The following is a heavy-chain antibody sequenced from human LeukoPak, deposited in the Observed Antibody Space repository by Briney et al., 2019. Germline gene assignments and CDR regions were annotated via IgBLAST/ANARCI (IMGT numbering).Heavy chain of an antibody. CDR1: GGSISSYY. D-gene: IGHD3-10*01. V-gene: IGHV4-4*07. CDR3: ARDRTYYYGSGSYIGPYNWFDP. CDR2: IYTSGSI. Sequence: IPSETLSLTCTVSGGSISSYYWSWIRQPAGKGLEWIGRIYTSGSINYNPSLKSRVTMSVDTSKNQFSLKLSSVTAADTAVYYCARDRTYYYGSGSYIGPYNWFDPWGQGTLVTVSS. J-gene: IGHJ5*02.